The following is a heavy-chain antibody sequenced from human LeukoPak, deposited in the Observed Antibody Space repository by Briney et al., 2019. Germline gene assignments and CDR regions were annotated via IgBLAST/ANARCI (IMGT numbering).Heavy chain of an antibody. Sequence: PGGSLRLSCAASGFTFSSYAMSWVRQAPGKGLEWVSAISGSGGSTYYADSVKGRFTISRDNSKNTLYLQMDSLRAEDTAVYYCAKGSRYCSSTSCYYYYYYGMDVWGQGTTVTVSS. CDR1: GFTFSSYA. CDR2: ISGSGGST. D-gene: IGHD2-2*01. CDR3: AKGSRYCSSTSCYYYYYYGMDV. J-gene: IGHJ6*02. V-gene: IGHV3-23*01.